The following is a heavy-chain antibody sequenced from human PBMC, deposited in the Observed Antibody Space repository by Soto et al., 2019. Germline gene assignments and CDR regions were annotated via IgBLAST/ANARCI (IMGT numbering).Heavy chain of an antibody. Sequence: QVQLVQSGAEVKKPGASVKVSCKASGYTFTSYGISWVRQAPGQGLEWMGWISAYNGNTNYAQKLQGRVTMTTDTSTRTANMELRSLRSDDTAVYYCARDAHYYGSGRGWFDPWGQGTLVTVSS. J-gene: IGHJ5*02. V-gene: IGHV1-18*01. CDR3: ARDAHYYGSGRGWFDP. CDR1: GYTFTSYG. CDR2: ISAYNGNT. D-gene: IGHD3-10*01.